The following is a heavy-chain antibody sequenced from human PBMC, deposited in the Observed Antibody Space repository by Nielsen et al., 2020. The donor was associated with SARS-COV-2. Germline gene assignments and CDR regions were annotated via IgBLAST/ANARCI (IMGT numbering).Heavy chain of an antibody. V-gene: IGHV3-53*01. CDR2: IYSGGST. D-gene: IGHD6-13*01. CDR3: AREGSSSWFTISYYYYGMDV. CDR1: GFTVSSNY. J-gene: IGHJ6*02. Sequence: GGSLRLSCAASGFTVSSNYMSWVRQAPGKGLEWVSVIYSGGSTYYADSVKGRFTISRHNSKNTLYLQMNSLRAEDTAVYYCAREGSSSWFTISYYYYGMDVWGQGTTVTVSS.